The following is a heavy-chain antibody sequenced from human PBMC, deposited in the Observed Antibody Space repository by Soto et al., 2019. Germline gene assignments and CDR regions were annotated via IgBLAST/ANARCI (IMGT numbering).Heavy chain of an antibody. CDR1: GFSFSSNTY. Sequence: DVQLEESGGGLIQPGGSLRLSCAASGFSFSSNTYQTWLRQPPEERVEWASTLYSGDDKYYADSVKGRFTVSRDNSKNTFYLPLHSLKPEDTALYFCATWLQREHGFDIWGLGTMVTVSS. D-gene: IGHD1-1*01. J-gene: IGHJ3*02. V-gene: IGHV3-53*01. CDR3: ATWLQREHGFDI. CDR2: LYSGDDK.